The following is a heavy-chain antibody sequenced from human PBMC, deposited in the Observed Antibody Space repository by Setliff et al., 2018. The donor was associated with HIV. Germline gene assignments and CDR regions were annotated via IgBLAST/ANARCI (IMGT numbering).Heavy chain of an antibody. Sequence: SETLSLTCTVSGYSMSGGYNWGWIRQSPEKGLEWIGYISYSGSSYYNPSLKSRVTLSVDTSKNQFSLKLTSVTAADTAVYYCAREQFPSQECSGGSCYPKPYYFDYWGQGTLVTVSS. J-gene: IGHJ4*02. D-gene: IGHD2-15*01. CDR1: GYSMSGGYN. CDR2: ISYSGSS. V-gene: IGHV4-38-2*02. CDR3: AREQFPSQECSGGSCYPKPYYFDY.